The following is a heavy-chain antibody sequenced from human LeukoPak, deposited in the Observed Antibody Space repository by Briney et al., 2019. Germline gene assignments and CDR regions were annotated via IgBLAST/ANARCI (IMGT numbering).Heavy chain of an antibody. J-gene: IGHJ4*02. CDR1: GGSFSGYY. Sequence: SETLSLTCAVYGGSFSGYYWRWIRHPPGKGLGWIGESNHSGSTNNNPSLKTGATISVNTPKNQFSLKLSSVTAADTAVYYCASPGSSWYTSALDYWGQGTLVTVSS. D-gene: IGHD6-13*01. CDR3: ASPGSSWYTSALDY. V-gene: IGHV4-34*04. CDR2: SNHSGST.